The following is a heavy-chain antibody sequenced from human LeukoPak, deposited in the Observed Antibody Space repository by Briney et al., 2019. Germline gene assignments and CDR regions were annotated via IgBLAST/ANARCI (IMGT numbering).Heavy chain of an antibody. CDR3: ARELRGYSGPAIDY. CDR1: GFTFHDYG. J-gene: IGHJ4*02. Sequence: PGGSLRLSCAASGFTFHDYGMHWVRQAPGKGLEWVAVIWYDGSNKYYADSVKGRFTISRDNSKNTLYLQMNSLRAEDTAVYYCARELRGYSGPAIDYWGQGTLVTVSS. CDR2: IWYDGSNK. D-gene: IGHD5-12*01. V-gene: IGHV3-33*08.